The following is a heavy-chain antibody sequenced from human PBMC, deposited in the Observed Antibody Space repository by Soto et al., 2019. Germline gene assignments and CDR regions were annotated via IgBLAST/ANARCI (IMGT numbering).Heavy chain of an antibody. CDR2: INPNSGGT. CDR3: AKNPENYYYGMDV. V-gene: IGHV1-2*02. Sequence: ASGKVSCKASGYTFTGYYMHWGRQAPGQGLEWMGWINPNSGGTNYAQKFQGRVTITADESTSTAYVELSSLRSEDTAVYYCAKNPENYYYGMDVWGQGTTVTVSS. CDR1: GYTFTGYY. J-gene: IGHJ6*02.